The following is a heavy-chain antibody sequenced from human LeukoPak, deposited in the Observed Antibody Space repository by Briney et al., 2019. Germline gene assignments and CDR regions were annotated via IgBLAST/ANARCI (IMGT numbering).Heavy chain of an antibody. Sequence: PSETLSLTCAVSGGSISSSNWWSWVRQPPGKGLGWIGEMYPSGSTNYNPSLKSRVTISIDKSKNQFSLKLTSVTAADTAVYYCARVGYYPDYYMDVWGKGTTVTVSS. CDR1: GGSISSSNW. CDR2: MYPSGST. V-gene: IGHV4-4*02. D-gene: IGHD2-21*01. J-gene: IGHJ6*03. CDR3: ARVGYYPDYYMDV.